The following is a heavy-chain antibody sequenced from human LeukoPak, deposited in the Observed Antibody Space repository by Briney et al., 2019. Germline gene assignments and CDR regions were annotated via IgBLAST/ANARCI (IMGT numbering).Heavy chain of an antibody. Sequence: RTLSLTCALSGDGVSSKSAVWNWIRQSPSRGLEWLGRTYYTSKWSSGYAESVKSRITVNPDTSKNQFSLQLRSVTPEDTAVYYCARSQTGGTSDYWGQGALVTVSS. CDR1: GDGVSSKSAV. V-gene: IGHV6-1*01. D-gene: IGHD1-26*01. CDR2: TYYTSKWSS. J-gene: IGHJ4*02. CDR3: ARSQTGGTSDY.